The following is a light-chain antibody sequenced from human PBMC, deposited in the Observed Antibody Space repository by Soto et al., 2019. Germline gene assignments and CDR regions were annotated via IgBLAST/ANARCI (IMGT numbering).Light chain of an antibody. Sequence: QSALTQPRSVSGSPGQSVTISCTGTSSDVGGYNYVSWFQQHPGKAPKLMIYDVSKRPSGVPGHFSGSKSGNTASLTISGLQAEDEADYYCCSYAGTYTYVVFGGGTKLTVL. CDR1: SSDVGGYNY. CDR3: CSYAGTYTYVV. CDR2: DVS. V-gene: IGLV2-11*01. J-gene: IGLJ2*01.